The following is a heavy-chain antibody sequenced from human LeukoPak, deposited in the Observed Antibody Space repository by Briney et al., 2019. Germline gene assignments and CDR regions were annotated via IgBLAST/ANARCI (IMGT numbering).Heavy chain of an antibody. D-gene: IGHD2-2*01. J-gene: IGHJ4*02. Sequence: GGSLRLSCAASGFTLSSCAMSWVRQAPGKGLEWVSAISVSGNTYHADSVKGRFTISRDSSKNTLYLQMNSLRAEDTAVYYRAGPYCSSTSCYSFTAGGFDYWGQGTLVTVSS. CDR1: GFTLSSCA. CDR2: ISVSGNT. V-gene: IGHV3-23*01. CDR3: AGPYCSSTSCYSFTAGGFDY.